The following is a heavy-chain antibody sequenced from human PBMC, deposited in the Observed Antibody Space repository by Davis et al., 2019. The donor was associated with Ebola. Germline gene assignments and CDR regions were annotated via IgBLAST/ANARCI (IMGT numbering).Heavy chain of an antibody. CDR3: ARGKWFDP. CDR1: GGTFTNYA. V-gene: IGHV1-69*04. CDR2: IIPVVDTK. J-gene: IGHJ5*02. Sequence: SVKVSCTTSGGTFTNYAVNWVRQAPGPGLEWMGRIIPVVDTKDYAQKFQGRVTLTADKATNTAYMELSGLRFDDTAVYYCARGKWFDPWGQGTLVSVTS.